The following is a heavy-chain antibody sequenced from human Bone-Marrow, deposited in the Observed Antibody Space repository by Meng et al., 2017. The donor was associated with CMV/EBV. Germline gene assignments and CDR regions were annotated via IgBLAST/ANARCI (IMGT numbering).Heavy chain of an antibody. V-gene: IGHV1-69*12. J-gene: IGHJ5*02. CDR2: ILPIFGTA. D-gene: IGHD3-16*01. Sequence: VPLVPSGAAVKKPGSSVQVSCKASGGTLSSYAISWVRQAPGQGVEWMGGILPIFGTANYAQKFQGRVTITADESTSTAYMELSSLRSEDTAVYYCARGEGLRGDWFDPWGQGTLVTVSS. CDR1: GGTLSSYA. CDR3: ARGEGLRGDWFDP.